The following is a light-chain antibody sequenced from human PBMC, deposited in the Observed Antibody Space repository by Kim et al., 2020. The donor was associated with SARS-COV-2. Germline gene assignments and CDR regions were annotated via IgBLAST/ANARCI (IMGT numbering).Light chain of an antibody. Sequence: SPGERATLSCRASQSVRSNQLAWYRQKPGQAPRLLIYGASSRATGIPDRFSGGGSRTDFTLTISRLEPEDFAVFYCQQYADSPITFGQGTRLEIK. CDR2: GAS. V-gene: IGKV3-20*01. CDR1: QSVRSNQ. J-gene: IGKJ5*01. CDR3: QQYADSPIT.